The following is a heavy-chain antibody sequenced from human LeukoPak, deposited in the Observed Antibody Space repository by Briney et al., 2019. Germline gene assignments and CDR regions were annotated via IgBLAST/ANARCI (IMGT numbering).Heavy chain of an antibody. D-gene: IGHD1-7*01. CDR1: GFTFRSHA. Sequence: GTSLRLSCATSGFTFRSHAMHWVRQAPGKGLEWVAVISKDGSDKYYPGSVRGRFTISRDNSKNTIYLQMDSLRAEDTAIYYCARDYWWNYDYWGQGTLVTVSS. V-gene: IGHV3-30-3*01. J-gene: IGHJ4*02. CDR2: ISKDGSDK. CDR3: ARDYWWNYDY.